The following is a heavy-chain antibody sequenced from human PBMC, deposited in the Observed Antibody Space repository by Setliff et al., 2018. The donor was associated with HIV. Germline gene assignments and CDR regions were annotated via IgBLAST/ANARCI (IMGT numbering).Heavy chain of an antibody. CDR1: GGSFSGSS. D-gene: IGHD3-16*01. Sequence: SETLSLTCAVYGGSFSGSSWNWIRQSPAKGLEWIGAFIHSGNTTYNPSVRSRVTTSMDSSMNQFSLKLTSVTAADTAVYYCASLSTRDYVNLEHFDYWGQGILVTVSS. CDR2: FIHSGNT. J-gene: IGHJ4*02. V-gene: IGHV4-34*12. CDR3: ASLSTRDYVNLEHFDY.